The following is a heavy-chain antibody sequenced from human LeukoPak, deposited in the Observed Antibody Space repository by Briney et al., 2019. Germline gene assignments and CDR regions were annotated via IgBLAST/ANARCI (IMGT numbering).Heavy chain of an antibody. D-gene: IGHD6-13*01. Sequence: SETLSLTCTVSGGSISSSSYYWGWIRQPPGKGLEWIGYIYYSGSTNYNPSLKSRVTISVDTSKNQFSLKLSSVTAADTAVYYCARDLGAAAGIDYWGQGTLVTVSS. V-gene: IGHV4-61*01. CDR1: GGSISSSSYY. CDR3: ARDLGAAAGIDY. J-gene: IGHJ4*02. CDR2: IYYSGST.